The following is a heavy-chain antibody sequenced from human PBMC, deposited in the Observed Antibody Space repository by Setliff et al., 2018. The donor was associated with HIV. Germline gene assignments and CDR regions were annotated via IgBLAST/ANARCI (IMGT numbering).Heavy chain of an antibody. V-gene: IGHV3-23*01. J-gene: IGHJ4*02. CDR1: GFTFSSYA. CDR3: AKARSGIAAAGTNY. D-gene: IGHD6-13*01. CDR2: IVGDGGST. Sequence: SCAASGFTFSSYAMSWVRQAPGKGLEWVSVIVGDGGSTYYADSVKGRFTISRDNSKNTLYLEMNSLRVEDTAVYYCAKARSGIAAAGTNYWGQGTLVTV.